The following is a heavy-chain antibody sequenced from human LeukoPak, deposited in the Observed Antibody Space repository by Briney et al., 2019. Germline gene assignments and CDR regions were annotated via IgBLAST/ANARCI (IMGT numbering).Heavy chain of an antibody. CDR1: GGSISSYY. CDR3: ARDPKAGTFRAFDI. V-gene: IGHV4-4*07. CDR2: IYSRGST. Sequence: NPSETLSLTCTVSGGSISSYYWSWIRQPAGKGLEWIGRIYSRGSTNYNPSLQSRVTMSVDTSKNQISLRLNSVTAADTAVYYCARDPKAGTFRAFDIWGQGTMVTVSS. D-gene: IGHD6-19*01. J-gene: IGHJ3*02.